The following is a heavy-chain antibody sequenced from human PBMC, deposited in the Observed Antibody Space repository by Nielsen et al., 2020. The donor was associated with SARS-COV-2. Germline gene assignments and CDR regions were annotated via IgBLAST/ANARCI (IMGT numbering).Heavy chain of an antibody. J-gene: IGHJ3*01. CDR3: ARGKRGVAFDV. V-gene: IGHV4-59*01. D-gene: IGHD3-10*01. Sequence: SETLSLTCTVSGGSISGYYRNWIRQPPGKGLERIGYIYFSGSTTYNPSLKSRVTISVDTSKSQFSLKLNSVTAADTADYYCARGKRGVAFDVWGQGSMVTVSS. CDR1: GGSISGYY. CDR2: IYFSGST.